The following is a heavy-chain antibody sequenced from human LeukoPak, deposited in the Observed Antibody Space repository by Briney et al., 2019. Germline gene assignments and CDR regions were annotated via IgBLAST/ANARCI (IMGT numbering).Heavy chain of an antibody. CDR2: IKQDGSEK. V-gene: IGHV3-7*03. J-gene: IGHJ4*02. CDR1: GFTFSSYW. Sequence: GGSLRLSCAASGFTFSSYWMSWVRQAPGKGLEWVANIKQDGSEKYYVDSVKGRFTISRDNAKNSLYLQMNSLRPEDTALYYCATNGGGDSGYGNFDYWGQGTLVTVSS. CDR3: ATNGGGDSGYGNFDY. D-gene: IGHD5-12*01.